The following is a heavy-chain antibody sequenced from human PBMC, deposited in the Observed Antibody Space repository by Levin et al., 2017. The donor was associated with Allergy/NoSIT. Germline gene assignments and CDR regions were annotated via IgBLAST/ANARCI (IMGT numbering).Heavy chain of an antibody. Sequence: PSETLSLTCTVSGGSISSYYWSWIRQPAGKGLEWIGRIYTSGSTNYNPSLKSRVTMSVDTSKNQFSLKLSSVTAADTAVYYCARGPSISGTTVAYYFDYWGQGTLVTVSS. J-gene: IGHJ4*02. D-gene: IGHD1-7*01. CDR1: GGSISSYY. CDR3: ARGPSISGTTVAYYFDY. CDR2: IYTSGST. V-gene: IGHV4-4*07.